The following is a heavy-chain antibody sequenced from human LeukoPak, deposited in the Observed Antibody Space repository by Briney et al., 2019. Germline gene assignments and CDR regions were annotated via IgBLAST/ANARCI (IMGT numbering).Heavy chain of an antibody. J-gene: IGHJ4*02. Sequence: GGSLRLSCAASGFTFSSYAMSWVRQAPGKGLEWVSAISGSGGSTYYADSVKGRFTISRDNSKNTLYLQMNSLRAEDTAVYYCAKCVANGVCYRGYFDYWGQGTLVTVSS. CDR2: ISGSGGST. D-gene: IGHD2-8*01. CDR3: AKCVANGVCYRGYFDY. V-gene: IGHV3-23*01. CDR1: GFTFSSYA.